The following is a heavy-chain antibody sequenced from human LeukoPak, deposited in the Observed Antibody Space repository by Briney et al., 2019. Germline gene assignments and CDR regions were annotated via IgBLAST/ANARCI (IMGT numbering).Heavy chain of an antibody. CDR3: AGTYYYDSSGYEGVRDFDY. CDR1: GGSISSYY. V-gene: IGHV4-4*07. CDR2: IYTSGST. Sequence: SETLSLTCTVSGGSISSYYWSWIRQPAGKGLEWIGRIYTSGSTNYNPSLKSRVTISVDTSKNQFSLKLSSVTAADTAVYYCAGTYYYDSSGYEGVRDFDYWGQGTLVTVSS. D-gene: IGHD3-22*01. J-gene: IGHJ4*02.